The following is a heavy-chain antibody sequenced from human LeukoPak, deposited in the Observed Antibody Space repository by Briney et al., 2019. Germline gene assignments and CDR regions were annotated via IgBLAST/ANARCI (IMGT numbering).Heavy chain of an antibody. CDR3: ATDLKYYDSSARGP. J-gene: IGHJ5*02. CDR2: FDPEDGET. V-gene: IGHV1-24*01. D-gene: IGHD3-22*01. CDR1: GYTLTELS. Sequence: ASVKVSCKVSGYTLTELSMHWVRQAPGKGLEWMGGFDPEDGETIYAQKFQGRVTMTEDTSTDTAYMELSSLRSEDTAVYYCATDLKYYDSSARGPWGQGTLVTVSS.